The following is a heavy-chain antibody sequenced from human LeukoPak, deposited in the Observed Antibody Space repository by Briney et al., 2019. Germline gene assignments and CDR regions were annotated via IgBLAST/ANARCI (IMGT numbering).Heavy chain of an antibody. V-gene: IGHV3-74*01. D-gene: IGHD5-12*01. J-gene: IGHJ4*02. CDR2: INGDGSST. CDR3: AKGGATICDN. CDR1: GFTFSTYW. Sequence: QPGGSLRLSCAASGFTFSTYWIHWVRQAPGKGLVWVSHINGDGSSTSYADSVKGRFAISRNNAKNTLYLQMNSLRAEDTAVYYCAKGGATICDNWGQGTLVTVSS.